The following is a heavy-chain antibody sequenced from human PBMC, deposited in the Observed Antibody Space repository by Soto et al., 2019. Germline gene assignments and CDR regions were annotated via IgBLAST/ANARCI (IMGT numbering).Heavy chain of an antibody. CDR2: ISGSDGKT. J-gene: IGHJ4*02. CDR3: ARWSCLDY. D-gene: IGHD3-10*01. Sequence: GGSLRLSCAASGFSFGSYALSWVRQAPGKWLEWVSTISGSDGKTFYADSVKGRFSIARDTSQNTLYLQMKSLRADDTAIYCCARWSCLDYWGQGXRLTVHS. V-gene: IGHV3-23*01. CDR1: GFSFGSYA.